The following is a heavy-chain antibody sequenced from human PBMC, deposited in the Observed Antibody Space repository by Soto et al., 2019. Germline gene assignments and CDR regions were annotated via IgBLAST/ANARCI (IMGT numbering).Heavy chain of an antibody. V-gene: IGHV3-66*01. D-gene: IGHD3-3*01. CDR3: AITTTHYYYYGMDV. CDR1: GFTVSNKY. CDR2: IYSTGSK. Sequence: PGGSLRLSCAASGFTVSNKYMSWVRQAPGKGLEWVSTIYSTGSKYYADSVTGRFTISRDDSKNTLYLQMSSLRAEDTALYYCAITTTHYYYYGMDVWGQGTTVTVSS. J-gene: IGHJ6*02.